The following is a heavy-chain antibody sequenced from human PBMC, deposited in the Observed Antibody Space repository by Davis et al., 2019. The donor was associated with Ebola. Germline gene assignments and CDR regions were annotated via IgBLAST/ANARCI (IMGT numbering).Heavy chain of an antibody. Sequence: GESLKISCAASGLTFSSYAMSWVRQAPGKGLQWVAIISGRGDTTYYADSVKGRFTILRDNSRNTVYLQMNNLRADDTAIYYCARGGTDYYVNWFDPWGQGTLVTVSS. CDR2: ISGRGDTT. CDR1: GLTFSSYA. V-gene: IGHV3-23*01. J-gene: IGHJ5*02. D-gene: IGHD3-10*02. CDR3: ARGGTDYYVNWFDP.